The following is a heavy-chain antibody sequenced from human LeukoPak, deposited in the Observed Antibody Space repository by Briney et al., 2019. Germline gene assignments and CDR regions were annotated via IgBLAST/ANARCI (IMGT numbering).Heavy chain of an antibody. D-gene: IGHD2-15*01. Sequence: GGSLRLSCAASGFTFSSYTMNWVRQAPGKGLEWVSSISSSSSYIYYADSVKGRFTTSRDNAKNSLYLHVNSLRAEETAVYYCARAPVTSCSGVLCYPFDYWGQGTLVTVSS. J-gene: IGHJ4*02. CDR3: ARAPVTSCSGVLCYPFDY. CDR1: GFTFSSYT. V-gene: IGHV3-21*01. CDR2: ISSSSSYI.